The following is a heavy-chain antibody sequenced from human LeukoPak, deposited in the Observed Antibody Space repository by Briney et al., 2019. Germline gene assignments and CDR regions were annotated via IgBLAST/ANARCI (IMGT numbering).Heavy chain of an antibody. V-gene: IGHV1-2*02. J-gene: IGHJ3*02. Sequence: ASVKVSCKASGYTFTGYYMHWVRQAPGQGLEWMGWINPNSGGTNYAQKFQGRVTVTRDTSISTAYMELSRLRSDDTAVYYCARVSPSRPYYYDSSGYLDAFDIWGQGTMVTVSS. CDR3: ARVSPSRPYYYDSSGYLDAFDI. CDR1: GYTFTGYY. CDR2: INPNSGGT. D-gene: IGHD3-22*01.